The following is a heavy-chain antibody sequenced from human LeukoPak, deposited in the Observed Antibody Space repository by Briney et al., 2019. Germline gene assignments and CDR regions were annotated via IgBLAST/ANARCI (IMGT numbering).Heavy chain of an antibody. CDR3: ALPRRDGYNAGASDI. Sequence: GAPWRFSCKASGATFTTYPTSWGRQAPGKGLEWMGGIIPILGIANYAQKFQGRVTITADKSTSTAYMELSSLRSEDTAVYYCALPRRDGYNAGASDIWGQGTMVTVSS. V-gene: IGHV1-69*10. J-gene: IGHJ3*02. CDR1: GATFTTYP. CDR2: IIPILGIA. D-gene: IGHD5-24*01.